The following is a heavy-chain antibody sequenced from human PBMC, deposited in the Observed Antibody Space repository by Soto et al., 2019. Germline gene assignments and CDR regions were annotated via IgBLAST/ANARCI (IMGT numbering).Heavy chain of an antibody. CDR2: IIPIFGTA. CDR1: GGTFSSYA. J-gene: IGHJ3*02. Sequence: QVQLVQSGAEVKKPGSSVKVSCKASGGTFSSYAISWVRQAPGQGLEWMGGIIPIFGTANYAQKFQGRVTITADESTSTASMELSSLRAEDTAVYYCGRAPGGGAFDIWGQGTMVTASS. V-gene: IGHV1-69*01. D-gene: IGHD3-10*01. CDR3: GRAPGGGAFDI.